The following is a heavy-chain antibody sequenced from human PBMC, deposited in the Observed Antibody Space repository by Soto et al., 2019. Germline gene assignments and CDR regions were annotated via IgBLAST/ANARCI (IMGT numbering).Heavy chain of an antibody. CDR2: IYYSGST. Sequence: SESLSLTCAVSGETISSYDGSWIRQPPGKGLEWIGYIYYSGSTNYNPPLKSRVTISVDTSKNQFSLKLSSVTAADTAVYYCARGPGYYYGSGSQGDWFDPWGQGTLVTVSS. CDR1: GETISSYD. J-gene: IGHJ5*02. D-gene: IGHD3-10*01. V-gene: IGHV4-59*01. CDR3: ARGPGYYYGSGSQGDWFDP.